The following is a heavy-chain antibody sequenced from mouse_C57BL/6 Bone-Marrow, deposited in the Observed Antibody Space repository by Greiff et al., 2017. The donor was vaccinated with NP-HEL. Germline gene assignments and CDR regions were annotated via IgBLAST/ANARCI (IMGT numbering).Heavy chain of an antibody. CDR2: INPNYGTT. V-gene: IGHV1-39*01. D-gene: IGHD1-1*01. CDR1: GYSFTDYN. CDR3: ARRYYGSSYYYAMDY. Sequence: VQLQQSGPELVKPGASVKISCKASGYSFTDYNMNWVKQSNGKSLEWIGVINPNYGTTSYNQKFKGKATLTVDQSSSTAYMQLNSLTSEDSAVYYWARRYYGSSYYYAMDYWGQGTSVTVSS. J-gene: IGHJ4*01.